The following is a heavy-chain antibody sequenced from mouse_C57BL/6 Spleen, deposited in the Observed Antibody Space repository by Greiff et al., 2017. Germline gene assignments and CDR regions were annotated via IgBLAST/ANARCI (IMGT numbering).Heavy chain of an antibody. CDR3: ARGTGTDYFDY. D-gene: IGHD4-1*01. CDR1: GYSITSGYD. V-gene: IGHV3-1*01. J-gene: IGHJ2*01. Sequence: EVHLVESGPGMVKPSQSLSLTCTVTGYSITSGYDWHWIRHFPGNKLEWMGYISYSGSTNYNPSLKSRISITHDTSKNHFFLKLNSVTTEDTATYYCARGTGTDYFDYWGQGTTLTVSS. CDR2: ISYSGST.